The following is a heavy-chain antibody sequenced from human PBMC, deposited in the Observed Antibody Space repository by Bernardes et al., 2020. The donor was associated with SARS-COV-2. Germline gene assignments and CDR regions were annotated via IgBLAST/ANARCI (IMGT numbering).Heavy chain of an antibody. D-gene: IGHD2-21*02. J-gene: IGHJ2*01. CDR3: ARALVTQNWYFDL. V-gene: IGHV4-39*01. CDR1: GGSIFNSDYS. CDR2: VFHSGST. Sequence: SETLSLTCTVSGGSIFNSDYSWGWVRQPPGKGPEWIGSVFHSGSTYYNPSLQSRLTISADTSKNQFYLKLRAATAADTAVYYCARALVTQNWYFDLWGRGTLVSVSS.